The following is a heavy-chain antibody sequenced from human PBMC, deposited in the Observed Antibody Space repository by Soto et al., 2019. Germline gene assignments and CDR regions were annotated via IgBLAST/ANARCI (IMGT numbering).Heavy chain of an antibody. Sequence: AVQVSCKASGGTFRSYRFNWVRQAPGQGLEWVGGIVPIYRSADYAQKFQGGDTITADESARTYYMKLQSMKSQDTAGYYCVRDSGAKCFSSWGQGTLVTVSS. CDR3: VRDSGAKCFSS. D-gene: IGHD6-13*01. J-gene: IGHJ4*02. CDR2: IVPIYRSA. CDR1: GGTFRSYR. V-gene: IGHV1-69*13.